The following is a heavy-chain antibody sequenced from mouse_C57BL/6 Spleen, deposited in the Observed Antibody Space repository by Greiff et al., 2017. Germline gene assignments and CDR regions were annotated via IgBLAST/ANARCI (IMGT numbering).Heavy chain of an antibody. CDR3: ARPLLYYGSTAWFAY. V-gene: IGHV1-39*01. J-gene: IGHJ3*01. CDR2: INPNYGTT. Sequence: EVQLQQSGPELVKPGASVKISCKASGYSFTDYNMNWVKQSNGKSLEWIGGINPNYGTTSYNQKFKGKATLTVDKSSSTAYMQLNSLTSEDSAVYYCARPLLYYGSTAWFAYWGQGTLVTVSA. CDR1: GYSFTDYN. D-gene: IGHD1-1*01.